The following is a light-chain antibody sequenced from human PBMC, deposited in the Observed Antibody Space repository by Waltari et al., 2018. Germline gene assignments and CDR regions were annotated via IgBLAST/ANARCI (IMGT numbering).Light chain of an antibody. J-gene: IGLJ3*02. CDR3: AVWDDSLSGWV. CDR2: RNN. CDR1: TSNIGSNY. Sequence: QSVLTQPPSASGTPGQRVTIFCSGSTSNIGSNYLYWYQHLPGTAPKVPIYRNNQRPSGVHDRFSGSKSDTSATRAISGLRSEDDAHYYCAVWDDSLSGWVFGGGTKVTVL. V-gene: IGLV1-47*01.